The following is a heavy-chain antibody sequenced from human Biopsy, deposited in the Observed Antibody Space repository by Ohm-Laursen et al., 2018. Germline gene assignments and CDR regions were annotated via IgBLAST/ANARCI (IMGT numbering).Heavy chain of an antibody. V-gene: IGHV1-18*01. D-gene: IGHD5-18*01. Sequence: ASVKVSCKASGYLFINCGISWVRQAPGQGLEWLGWISTYNGNTNYAQKFRGRVTMTTDKPTSTAYVELRSLRSDDTAVYYCARTVDTVVVTPSDHWGQGTLVTVSS. CDR2: ISTYNGNT. CDR1: GYLFINCG. J-gene: IGHJ4*02. CDR3: ARTVDTVVVTPSDH.